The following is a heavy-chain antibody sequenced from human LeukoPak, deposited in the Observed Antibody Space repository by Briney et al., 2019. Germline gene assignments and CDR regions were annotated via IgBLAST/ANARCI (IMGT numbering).Heavy chain of an antibody. Sequence: ASVKVSCKASGYTFTSYGISWVRQAPGQGLEWMGWISAYNGNTNYAQKLQGRVTMTKDTSTSTAYMELRSLRSDDTAVYYCARDYLAYCGGDCYSGYDYWGQGTLVTVSS. V-gene: IGHV1-18*01. J-gene: IGHJ4*02. CDR1: GYTFTSYG. CDR2: ISAYNGNT. D-gene: IGHD2-21*02. CDR3: ARDYLAYCGGDCYSGYDY.